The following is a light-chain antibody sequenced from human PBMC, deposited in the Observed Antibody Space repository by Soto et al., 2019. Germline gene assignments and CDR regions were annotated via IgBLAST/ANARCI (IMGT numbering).Light chain of an antibody. CDR2: LNSDGSH. CDR1: SGHSSYA. CDR3: QSHDSTNVV. Sequence: QLVLTQSPSASASLGASVKLTCTLSSGHSSYAIAWHQQQPEKGPRYLMKLNSDGSHSKGDGIPDRFSGSSSGAERYLTISSLQSEDEADYYCQSHDSTNVVFGRGTKLTVL. V-gene: IGLV4-69*01. J-gene: IGLJ2*01.